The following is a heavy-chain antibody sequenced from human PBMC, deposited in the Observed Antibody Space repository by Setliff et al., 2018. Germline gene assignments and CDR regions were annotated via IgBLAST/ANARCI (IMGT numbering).Heavy chain of an antibody. V-gene: IGHV4-30-4*08. D-gene: IGHD3-10*01. CDR1: GGSISSGDYY. J-gene: IGHJ3*02. Sequence: PSETLSLTCTVSGGSISSGDYYWSWIRQPPGKGLEWIGYIYYSGSTYYNPSLKSRVTISVDTSKNQFSLKLSSVTAADTAVYYCARVEITMVRGVIAADAFDIWGQGTRSPSPQ. CDR2: IYYSGST. CDR3: ARVEITMVRGVIAADAFDI.